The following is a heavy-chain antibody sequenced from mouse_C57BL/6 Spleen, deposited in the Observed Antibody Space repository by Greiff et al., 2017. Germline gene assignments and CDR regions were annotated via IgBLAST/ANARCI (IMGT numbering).Heavy chain of an antibody. CDR3: AGGLFDYGSSYDY. V-gene: IGHV1-50*01. J-gene: IGHJ2*01. CDR1: GYTFTSYW. CDR2: IDPSDSYT. Sequence: QVQLQQPGAELVKPGASVKLSCKASGYTFTSYWMQWVKQRPGQGLEWIGEIDPSDSYTNYNQKFKGKATLTVDTSSITAYMQLSSLPSEDSAVYYCAGGLFDYGSSYDYWGQGTTLTVSS. D-gene: IGHD1-1*01.